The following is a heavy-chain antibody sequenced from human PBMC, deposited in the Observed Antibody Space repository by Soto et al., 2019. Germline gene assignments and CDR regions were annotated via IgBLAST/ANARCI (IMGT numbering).Heavy chain of an antibody. CDR1: GGTFSSYT. CDR3: ARDVTGLTGIAVAGTHLTNWFDP. V-gene: IGHV1-69*08. D-gene: IGHD6-19*01. Sequence: QVQLVQSGAEVKKPGSSVKVSCKASGGTFSSYTISWVRQAPGQGLEWMGRIIPILGIANYAQKFQGRVTITADKSTSTAYMELSSLRSEDTAVYYCARDVTGLTGIAVAGTHLTNWFDPWGQGTLVTVSS. CDR2: IIPILGIA. J-gene: IGHJ5*02.